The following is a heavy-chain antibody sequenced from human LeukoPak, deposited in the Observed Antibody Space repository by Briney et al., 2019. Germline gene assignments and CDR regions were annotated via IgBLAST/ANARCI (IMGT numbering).Heavy chain of an antibody. CDR1: GDSISSNNYY. CDR2: IYHSGST. CDR3: ARGIEVRYFDWFNAFLY. J-gene: IGHJ4*02. V-gene: IGHV4-39*07. Sequence: MASETLSLTCTVSGDSISSNNYYWGWIRQSPGKGLEWIGEIYHSGSTNYNPSLKSRVTISVDTSKNQFSLKLSSVTAADTAVYYCARGIEVRYFDWFNAFLYWGQGTLVTVSS. D-gene: IGHD3-9*01.